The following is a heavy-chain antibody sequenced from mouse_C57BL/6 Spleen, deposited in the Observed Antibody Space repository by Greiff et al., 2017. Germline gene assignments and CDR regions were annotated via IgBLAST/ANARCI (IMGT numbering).Heavy chain of an antibody. V-gene: IGHV3-6*01. CDR3: ARVTSIYDGYYLDY. J-gene: IGHJ2*01. CDR1: GYSITSGYY. D-gene: IGHD2-3*01. Sequence: ESGPGLVKPSQSLSLTCSVTGYSITSGYYWNWIRQFPGNKLEWMGYISYDGSNNYNPSLKNRISITRDTSKNQFFLKLNSVTTEDTATYYCARVTSIYDGYYLDYWGQGTTLTVSS. CDR2: ISYDGSN.